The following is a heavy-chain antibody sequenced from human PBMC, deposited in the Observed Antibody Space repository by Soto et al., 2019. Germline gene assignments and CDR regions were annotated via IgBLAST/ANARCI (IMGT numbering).Heavy chain of an antibody. J-gene: IGHJ4*02. Sequence: QVQLVQSGAEVKKPGASVKVSCKASGYTFASYAISWMRQAPGQGLEWMGWISAYNGNTNYAQKLKGRVTMTTDPSTSTAYMELRSLRSDATAVYYCARDPPPPDYWGQGTLVTVSS. CDR3: ARDPPPPDY. CDR1: GYTFASYA. CDR2: ISAYNGNT. V-gene: IGHV1-18*01.